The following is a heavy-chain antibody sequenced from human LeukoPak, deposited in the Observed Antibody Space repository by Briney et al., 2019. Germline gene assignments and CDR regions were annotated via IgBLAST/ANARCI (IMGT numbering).Heavy chain of an antibody. CDR2: MDTSGST. V-gene: IGHV4-61*02. CDR3: ARVGVYGDYGNWFDP. CDR1: GGSISSGNYY. Sequence: PSETLSLTCTVSGGSISSGNYYWSWIRQPAGKGLEWIGRMDTSGSTNYNPSLKSRATISPDTSKNQFSLKLSSVTAADTAVYYCARVGVYGDYGNWFDPWGQGTLVTVSS. D-gene: IGHD4-17*01. J-gene: IGHJ5*02.